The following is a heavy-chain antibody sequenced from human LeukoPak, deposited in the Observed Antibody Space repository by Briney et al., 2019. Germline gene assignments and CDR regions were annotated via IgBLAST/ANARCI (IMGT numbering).Heavy chain of an antibody. CDR2: FDPEDGET. J-gene: IGHJ4*02. CDR1: GYTFTSYG. V-gene: IGHV1-24*01. Sequence: ASVKVSCKASGYTFTSYGISWVRQAPGQGLEWMGGFDPEDGETIYAQKFQGRVTMTEDTSTDTAYMELSSLRSEDTAVYYCATGGTVVVTPYDYWGQGTLVTVSS. CDR3: ATGGTVVVTPYDY. D-gene: IGHD3-22*01.